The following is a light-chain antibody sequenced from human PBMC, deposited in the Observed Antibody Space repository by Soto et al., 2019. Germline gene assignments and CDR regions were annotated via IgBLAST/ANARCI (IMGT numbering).Light chain of an antibody. CDR2: GAS. CDR1: QSVSSN. V-gene: IGKV3-15*01. Sequence: EIVMTQSPATLSVSPGERATLSCRASQSVSSNLAWYQQIPGQAPRLLIYGASTRATGIPDRFSGSGSGTELTLTISSLQSEDFALYYCQQYDHWPPLTFGGGTKVEIK. CDR3: QQYDHWPPLT. J-gene: IGKJ4*01.